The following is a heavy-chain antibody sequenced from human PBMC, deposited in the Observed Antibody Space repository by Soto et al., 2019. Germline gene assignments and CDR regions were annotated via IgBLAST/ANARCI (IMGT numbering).Heavy chain of an antibody. D-gene: IGHD2-2*01. CDR2: ISGSGGST. CDR3: AKGSAAIPDYYYGMDV. V-gene: IGHV3-23*01. CDR1: GFTFSSYS. Sequence: LRLSCAASGFTFSSYSMIWVRHGRVKGLELVSAISGSGGSTYYADSVKGRFTISRDNSKNTLYLQMNSLRAEDTAVYYCAKGSAAIPDYYYGMDVWGQGTTVTVSS. J-gene: IGHJ6*02.